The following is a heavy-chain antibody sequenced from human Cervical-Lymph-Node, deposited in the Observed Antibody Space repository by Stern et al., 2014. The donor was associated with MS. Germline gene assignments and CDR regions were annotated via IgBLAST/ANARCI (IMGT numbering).Heavy chain of an antibody. D-gene: IGHD4-17*01. CDR1: GFTFSNHA. CDR2: ISYDGRNE. J-gene: IGHJ6*02. Sequence: VQLVESGGGVVQPGRSLRLSCVVSGFTFSNHAMHWVRQAPGKGLEWVTVISYDGRNEYYTDSVQGRFTVSRDHSKNTLYLQMNSLRPDDTAVYYCARATSTTSVTIPYYGLDVWGQGTTVTVSS. V-gene: IGHV3-30*04. CDR3: ARATSTTSVTIPYYGLDV.